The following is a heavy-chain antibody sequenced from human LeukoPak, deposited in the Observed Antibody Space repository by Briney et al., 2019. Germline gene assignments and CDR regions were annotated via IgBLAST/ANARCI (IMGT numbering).Heavy chain of an antibody. D-gene: IGHD5-18*01. CDR1: GFTFDDYG. CDR2: INWNGVST. Sequence: RGSLRLSCAASGFTFDDYGMSWGRQAPGKGLEWVSGINWNGVSTGYADSVKGRFTISRDNAKNSLYLQMNSLRAEDTAVYYCAKSWIQLWFGAFDIWGQGTMVTVSS. V-gene: IGHV3-20*04. J-gene: IGHJ3*02. CDR3: AKSWIQLWFGAFDI.